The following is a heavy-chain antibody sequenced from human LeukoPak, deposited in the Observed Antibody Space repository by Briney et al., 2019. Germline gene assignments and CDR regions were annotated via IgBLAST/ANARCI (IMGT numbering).Heavy chain of an antibody. CDR3: ARDRAYSSGWYAY. CDR1: GHTFTSYA. D-gene: IGHD6-19*01. J-gene: IGHJ4*02. V-gene: IGHV1-3*01. Sequence: GASVKVSCKASGHTFTSYAMHWVRQAPGQRLEWLGWINAGNGNTKYSQKFQGRVTITRDTSASTAYMELSSLRSEDTAVYYCARDRAYSSGWYAYWGQGTLVTVSS. CDR2: INAGNGNT.